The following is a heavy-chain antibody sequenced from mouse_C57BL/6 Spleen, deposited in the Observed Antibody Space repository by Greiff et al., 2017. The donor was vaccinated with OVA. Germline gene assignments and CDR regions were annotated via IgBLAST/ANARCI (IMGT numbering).Heavy chain of an antibody. CDR3: ARGRITTGVAHWYFDV. J-gene: IGHJ1*03. CDR2: ISSGSSTI. V-gene: IGHV5-17*01. D-gene: IGHD1-1*01. CDR1: GFTFSDYG. Sequence: EVMLVESGGGLVKPGGSLKLSCAASGFTFSDYGMHWVRQAPEKGLEWVAYISSGSSTIYYADTVKGRFTISRDNAKNTLFLQMTRLRTEDTDMYYGARGRITTGVAHWYFDVWGTGTTVTVSS.